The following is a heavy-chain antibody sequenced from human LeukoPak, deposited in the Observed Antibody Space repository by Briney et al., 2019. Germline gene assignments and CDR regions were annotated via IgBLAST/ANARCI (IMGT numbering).Heavy chain of an antibody. D-gene: IGHD6-13*01. CDR2: IYYSGST. V-gene: IGHV4-59*01. J-gene: IGHJ4*02. CDR1: GGSTSSYY. Sequence: PSETLSPTCTVSGGSTSSYYWSWIRQPPGKGLEWIGYIYYSGSTNYNPSLKSRVTISVDTSKNQFSLKLSSVTAADTAVYYCASGAWQQPLDYWGQGTLVTVSS. CDR3: ASGAWQQPLDY.